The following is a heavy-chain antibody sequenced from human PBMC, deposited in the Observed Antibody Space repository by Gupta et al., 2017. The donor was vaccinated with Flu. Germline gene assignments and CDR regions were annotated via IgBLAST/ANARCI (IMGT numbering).Heavy chain of an antibody. J-gene: IGHJ2*01. D-gene: IGHD6-19*01. CDR1: GFTFRNHS. CDR3: VRAPQYTSGWDWYLDL. CDR2: ISRSSSSM. Sequence: DVQLVESGGGLVQPGGSLRLSCEASGFTFRNHSMNWVRQAPGKRLEWIAHISRSSSSMYYADSVKGRVSISRDNVQKSLYLQINSLTDEDTAVYYCVRAPQYTSGWDWYLDLWGRGTLVMVSS. V-gene: IGHV3-48*02.